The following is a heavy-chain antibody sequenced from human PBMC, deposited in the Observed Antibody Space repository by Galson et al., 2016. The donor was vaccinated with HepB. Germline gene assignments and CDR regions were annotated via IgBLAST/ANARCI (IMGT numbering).Heavy chain of an antibody. V-gene: IGHV5-51*01. CDR1: RISFTNYW. CDR2: IYPGDSDT. J-gene: IGHJ6*02. Sequence: QSGAEVKQRGESLKISCKVSRISFTNYWIGWVRQMPGKGLEWMGIIYPGDSDTRYSASFQGQVTISTDKATRTASLEWSSVKATDTTMYYCARLSGHDYVWGRNRHPRYYGMDVWGQGTTVTVSS. D-gene: IGHD3-16*01. CDR3: ARLSGHDYVWGRNRHPRYYGMDV.